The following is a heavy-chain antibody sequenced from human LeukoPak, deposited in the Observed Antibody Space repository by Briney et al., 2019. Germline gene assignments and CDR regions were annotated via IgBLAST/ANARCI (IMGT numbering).Heavy chain of an antibody. D-gene: IGHD2-2*01. CDR1: GFTFSTYS. J-gene: IGHJ4*02. CDR2: ISSSGRTM. CDR3: ARLYCSSPSCYPFDW. V-gene: IGHV3-48*04. Sequence: GGSLRLSCAASGFTFSTYSINWVRQAPGKELEWVSYISSSGRTMYYADSLKGRFTISRDNAKNSLYLQMNSLRAEDTAVYYCARLYCSSPSCYPFDWWGQGTLVTVSS.